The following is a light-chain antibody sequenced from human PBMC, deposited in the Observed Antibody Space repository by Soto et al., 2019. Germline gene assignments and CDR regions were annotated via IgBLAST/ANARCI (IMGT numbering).Light chain of an antibody. Sequence: EIVLTQSPGTLSLSPGETAALSCRASQSVSSRYLAWYQQKSGQAPRLLIYATSSRATDIPDRFIGYGSGTDFTLTISGLEPEDFAVYYCQQYGSSLSTFGQGTRWISN. CDR3: QQYGSSLST. CDR1: QSVSSRY. CDR2: ATS. J-gene: IGKJ1*01. V-gene: IGKV3-20*01.